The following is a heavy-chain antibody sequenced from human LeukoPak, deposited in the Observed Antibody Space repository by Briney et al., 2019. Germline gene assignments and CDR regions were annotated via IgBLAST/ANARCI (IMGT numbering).Heavy chain of an antibody. CDR2: VHSSGST. J-gene: IGHJ6*02. CDR1: GGSISSFF. D-gene: IGHD1-26*01. CDR3: ASGSYYYYGMDV. Sequence: PSETLSLTCTVSGGSISSFFWSWIRQPPGKGLEWIGYVHSSGSTKYNPSLKSRVTISVDTSKNQFSLKLSSVTAADTAVYYCASGSYYYYGMDVWGQGTTVTVSS. V-gene: IGHV4-59*08.